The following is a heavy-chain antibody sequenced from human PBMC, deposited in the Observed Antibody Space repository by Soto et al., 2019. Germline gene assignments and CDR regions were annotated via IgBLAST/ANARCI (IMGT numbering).Heavy chain of an antibody. CDR1: GYTFTGYY. Sequence: ASVKVSCKASGYTFTGYYMHWVRQAPGQGLEWMGWINPNSGGTNYAQKFQGWVTMTRDTSISTAYMELSRLRSDDTAVYYCARDGGGTFAVPAARAGYGMDVWGQGTTVTVSS. CDR2: INPNSGGT. J-gene: IGHJ6*02. V-gene: IGHV1-2*04. CDR3: ARDGGGTFAVPAARAGYGMDV. D-gene: IGHD2-2*01.